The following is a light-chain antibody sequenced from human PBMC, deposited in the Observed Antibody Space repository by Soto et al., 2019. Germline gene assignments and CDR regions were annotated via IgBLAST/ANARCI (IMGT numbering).Light chain of an antibody. Sequence: EVVLTQSPGTLSLSPGEGATLSCRASQGVSDNYLAWYQHKPGQPPRLLIYGASNRATAIPDRFSGSRSATDFTLTISRREPEDFAVYFCQQYGSSPRTFGQGTKLEIK. V-gene: IGKV3-20*01. CDR3: QQYGSSPRT. CDR1: QGVSDNY. CDR2: GAS. J-gene: IGKJ2*01.